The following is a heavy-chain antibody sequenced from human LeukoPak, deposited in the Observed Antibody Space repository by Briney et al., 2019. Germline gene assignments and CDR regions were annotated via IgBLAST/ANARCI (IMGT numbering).Heavy chain of an antibody. CDR2: ISGSGGST. V-gene: IGHV3-23*01. CDR1: GFTFSSYA. D-gene: IGHD3-16*02. Sequence: GGSLRLSCAASGFTFSSYAMGWVRQAPGKGLEWVSAISGSGGSTYYADSVKGRFPISRDNSKNTLYLQMNSLRAEDTAVYYCAKDRSGPTIDYWGQGTLVTVSS. J-gene: IGHJ4*02. CDR3: AKDRSGPTIDY.